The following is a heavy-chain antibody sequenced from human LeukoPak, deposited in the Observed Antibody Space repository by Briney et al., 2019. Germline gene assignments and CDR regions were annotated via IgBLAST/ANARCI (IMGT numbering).Heavy chain of an antibody. Sequence: SVKVSCKASGGTFSSYAISWVRQAPGQGLERMGGIIPIFGTANYAQKFQGRVTITADESTSTAYMELSSLRSEDTAVYYCARGARNYYDSSGYPLYDYWGQGTLVTVSS. CDR3: ARGARNYYDSSGYPLYDY. J-gene: IGHJ4*02. D-gene: IGHD3-22*01. CDR2: IIPIFGTA. CDR1: GGTFSSYA. V-gene: IGHV1-69*13.